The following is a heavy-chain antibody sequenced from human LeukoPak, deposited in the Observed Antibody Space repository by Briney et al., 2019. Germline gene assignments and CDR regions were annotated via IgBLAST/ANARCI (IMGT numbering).Heavy chain of an antibody. CDR2: IIPIFGTA. J-gene: IGHJ6*03. Sequence: GASVKVSCKASGGTFSSSAISWVRQAPGQGLEWMGGIIPIFGTANYAQKFQGRVTITTDESTSTAYTELSSLRSEDTAVYYCAGRRCGGDCYSGYYYYMDVWGKGTTVTVSS. V-gene: IGHV1-69*05. D-gene: IGHD2-21*02. CDR3: AGRRCGGDCYSGYYYYMDV. CDR1: GGTFSSSA.